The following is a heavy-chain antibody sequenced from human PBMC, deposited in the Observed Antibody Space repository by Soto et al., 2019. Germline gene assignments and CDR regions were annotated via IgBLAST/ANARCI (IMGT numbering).Heavy chain of an antibody. J-gene: IGHJ4*02. CDR3: ARPLEIRFIYRF. CDR2: INHSGST. V-gene: IGHV4-34*01. Sequence: SETLSLTCAVYGGSFSGYYWSWIRQPPGKGLEWIGEINHSGSTNYNPSLKSRVTISVDTSKNQFSLKLSSVTAADTAVYYCARPLEIRFIYRFWGQGTLVTVYS. CDR1: GGSFSGYY. D-gene: IGHD1-1*01.